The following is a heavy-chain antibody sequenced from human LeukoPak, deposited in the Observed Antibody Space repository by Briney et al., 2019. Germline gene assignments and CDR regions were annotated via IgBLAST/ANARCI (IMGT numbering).Heavy chain of an antibody. CDR2: IYYSGST. Sequence: PSETLSLTCTVSGGSISSYYWSWIRQPPGKGLEWIGYIYYSGSTNYNPSLKSRVTISVDTSKNQFSLKLSSVTAADTAVYYCASLAHFDYGAHDPWGQGTLVTVSS. CDR3: ASLAHFDYGAHDP. J-gene: IGHJ5*02. CDR1: GGSISSYY. D-gene: IGHD4-17*01. V-gene: IGHV4-59*08.